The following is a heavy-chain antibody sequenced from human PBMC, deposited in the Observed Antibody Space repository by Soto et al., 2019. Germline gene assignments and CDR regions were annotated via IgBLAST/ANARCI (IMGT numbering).Heavy chain of an antibody. Sequence: GASVKVSCKASGYTFTSYGISWVRQAPGQGLEWMGWISAYNGNTNYAQKLQGRVTMTTDTSTSTAYMELRSLRSDDTAVYYCARDTSMAIAVVPAAIRVRDWFDPWGQGTLVTVSS. CDR1: GYTFTSYG. D-gene: IGHD2-2*01. V-gene: IGHV1-18*04. J-gene: IGHJ5*02. CDR3: ARDTSMAIAVVPAAIRVRDWFDP. CDR2: ISAYNGNT.